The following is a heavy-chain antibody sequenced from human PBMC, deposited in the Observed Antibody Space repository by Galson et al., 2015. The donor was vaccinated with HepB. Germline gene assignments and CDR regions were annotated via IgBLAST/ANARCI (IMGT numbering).Heavy chain of an antibody. Sequence: SLRLSCAASGFTFDDYAMHWVRQAPGKGLEWVSGISWNSGSIGYADSVKGRFTISRDNAKNSLYLQMNSLRAEDTALYYCASSGWQSGIDYWGQGTLVTVSS. V-gene: IGHV3-9*01. D-gene: IGHD6-19*01. CDR3: ASSGWQSGIDY. CDR1: GFTFDDYA. CDR2: ISWNSGSI. J-gene: IGHJ4*02.